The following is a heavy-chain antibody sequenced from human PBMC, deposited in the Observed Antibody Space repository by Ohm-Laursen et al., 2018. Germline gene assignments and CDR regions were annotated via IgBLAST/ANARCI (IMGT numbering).Heavy chain of an antibody. CDR1: GGSISSYY. CDR2: IHNSGST. J-gene: IGHJ4*02. D-gene: IGHD1-26*01. V-gene: IGHV4-59*08. Sequence: LSLTCTVSGGSISSYYWSWVRQPPGKGLEWIGYIHNSGSTNYNPSLKSRVTIATDTSKNQLSLKLSSVTAADTAVYYCARRANSAFPYYLDYWGQGTLVTVSS. CDR3: ARRANSAFPYYLDY.